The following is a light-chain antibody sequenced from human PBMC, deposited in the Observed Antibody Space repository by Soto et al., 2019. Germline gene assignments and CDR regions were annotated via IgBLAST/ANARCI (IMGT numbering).Light chain of an antibody. CDR1: SSDVGGYNY. V-gene: IGLV2-14*01. Sequence: QSVLTQPASVSGSPGQSITISCTGTSSDVGGYNYVSWYQQHPGKAPKLVIYDVSNRPSGVSNRFSGSKSGSTASLTISGLQAEDEADYYCNSFTRPTIYVSGTGTKVTV. CDR3: NSFTRPTIYV. J-gene: IGLJ1*01. CDR2: DVS.